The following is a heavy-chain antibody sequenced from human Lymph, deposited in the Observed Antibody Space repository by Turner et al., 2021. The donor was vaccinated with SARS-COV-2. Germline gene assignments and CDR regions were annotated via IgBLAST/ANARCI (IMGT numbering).Heavy chain of an antibody. V-gene: IGHV4-31*03. D-gene: IGHD6-13*01. CDR2: IYCSGST. CDR3: ARVRSAAGVWYCDL. Sequence: VQLQESGPGLFTPSQTLSLTCTVSGGSISSGGYYWCWLRQHPGKGLEWIGYIYCSGSTYHNPSVNSRVTISGDTSKNQFSLKLSSVTAADTAVYYCARVRSAAGVWYCDLWGHGTLVTVSS. J-gene: IGHJ2*01. CDR1: GGSISSGGYY.